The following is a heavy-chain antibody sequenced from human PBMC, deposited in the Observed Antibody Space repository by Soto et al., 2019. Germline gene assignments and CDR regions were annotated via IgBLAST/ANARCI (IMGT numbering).Heavy chain of an antibody. CDR3: AKDGRGSGSHYNSFGY. D-gene: IGHD3-10*01. CDR1: GFTVGNNY. V-gene: IGHV3-53*01. CDR2: IYSTGTT. J-gene: IGHJ4*02. Sequence: LRLSCAASGFTVGNNYMSWVREAPGKGLEWVSLIYSTGTTKYADSVKGRFTVSRDNAKNTLYLQMNSLRAEDTAVYYCAKDGRGSGSHYNSFGYWGQGTLVTVSS.